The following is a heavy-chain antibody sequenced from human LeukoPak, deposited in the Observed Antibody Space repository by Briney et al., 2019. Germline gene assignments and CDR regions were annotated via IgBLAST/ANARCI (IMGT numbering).Heavy chain of an antibody. V-gene: IGHV4-38-2*01. J-gene: IGHJ3*02. D-gene: IGHD1-7*01. Sequence: SETLSLTCAVSGYSISSGYYWGWIRQPPGKGLEWIGSIYHSGSTYYNPSLKSRVTISVDTSKNQFSLKLSSVTAADTAVYYCARGNYHAFDIWGQGTMVTVSS. CDR2: IYHSGST. CDR1: GYSISSGYY. CDR3: ARGNYHAFDI.